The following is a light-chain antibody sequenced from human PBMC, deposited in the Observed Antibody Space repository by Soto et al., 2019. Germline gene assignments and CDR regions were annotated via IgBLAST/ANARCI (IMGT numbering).Light chain of an antibody. CDR2: AAS. CDR1: QGISSY. CDR3: QQRSNWPPLT. Sequence: IQLTQSPSSLSASVGDRVTITCRASQGISSYLAWYQQKPGKAPKLLIYAASTLQSGVPSRFSGSGSGTDFTLTISSLEPEDFAVYYCQQRSNWPPLTFGGGTKVDIK. V-gene: IGKV1-9*01. J-gene: IGKJ4*01.